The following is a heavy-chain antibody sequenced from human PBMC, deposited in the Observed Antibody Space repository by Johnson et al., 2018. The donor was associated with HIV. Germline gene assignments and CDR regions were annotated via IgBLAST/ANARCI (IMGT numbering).Heavy chain of an antibody. V-gene: IGHV3-11*04. CDR3: AKLVGADTSGELDI. Sequence: QMQLVESGGGLAKPGGSLRLSCVGSGFTFSDHYMSWVRQAPGKGLEWVSFISSSGSTIYYSDSVKGRFTISRDNSKNTLYLQMNSLRPEDTALYYCAKLVGADTSGELDIWGQGTMVTVSS. CDR1: GFTFSDHY. CDR2: ISSSGSTI. D-gene: IGHD1-26*01. J-gene: IGHJ3*02.